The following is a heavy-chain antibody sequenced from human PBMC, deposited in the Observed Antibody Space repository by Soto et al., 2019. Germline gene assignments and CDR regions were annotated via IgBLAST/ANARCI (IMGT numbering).Heavy chain of an antibody. CDR2: LKGKADGGTI. J-gene: IGHJ4*02. D-gene: IGHD1-26*01. CDR1: GFTFTNAW. CDR3: VTGLRSASLDF. V-gene: IGHV3-15*01. Sequence: EVQLVESGGGLVKPGGSLRLSCVASGFTFTNAWMTWVRQAPGKGLEWAGRLKGKADGGTINYAAPVKGRFTISRDDSKNTLYLEMNSLKTEDTAVYYCVTGLRSASLDFWGQGNLVTVSS.